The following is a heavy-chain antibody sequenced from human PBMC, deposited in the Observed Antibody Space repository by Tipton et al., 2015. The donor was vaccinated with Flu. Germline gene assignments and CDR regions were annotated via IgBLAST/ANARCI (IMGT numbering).Heavy chain of an antibody. CDR1: GGPISSGGDY. CDR3: ARMEWTVTTPRYFDL. J-gene: IGHJ2*01. V-gene: IGHV4-31*03. CDR2: IYYIGST. D-gene: IGHD4-17*01. Sequence: LRLSCTVSGGPISSGGDYWSWIRQHPGKGLEWIGHIYYIGSTNYNPSLKSRVTISMDTSKNQFSLKLSSVTAADTAVYYCARMEWTVTTPRYFDLWGLGTLVTVSS.